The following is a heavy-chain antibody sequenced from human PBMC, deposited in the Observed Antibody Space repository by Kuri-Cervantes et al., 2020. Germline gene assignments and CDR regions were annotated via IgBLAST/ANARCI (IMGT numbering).Heavy chain of an antibody. CDR3: ARDDGWGGLH. V-gene: IGHV4-31*03. J-gene: IGHJ4*02. D-gene: IGHD3-10*01. Sequence: SETLSLTCTVSGGSISSGGYYWSWIRQHPGKGLEWIRYIYYSGSTYYNPSLKSRVTISVDRSKNQFSLKLSSVTAADTAVYYCARDDGWGGLHWGQGTLVTVSS. CDR1: GGSISSGGYY. CDR2: IYYSGST.